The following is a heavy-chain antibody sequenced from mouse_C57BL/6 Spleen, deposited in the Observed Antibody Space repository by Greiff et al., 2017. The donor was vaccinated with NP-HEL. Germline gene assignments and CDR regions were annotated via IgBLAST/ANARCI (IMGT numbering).Heavy chain of an antibody. V-gene: IGHV5-4*03. CDR1: GFTFSSYA. CDR2: ISDGGSYT. J-gene: IGHJ4*01. D-gene: IGHD1-1*01. CDR3: ARRFLRDYYAMDY. Sequence: EVQRVESGGGLVKPGGSLKLSCAASGFTFSSYAMSWVRQTPEKRLEWVATISDGGSYTYYPDNVKGRFTISRDNAKNNLYLQMSHLKSEDTALYYCARRFLRDYYAMDYWGQGTSVTVSS.